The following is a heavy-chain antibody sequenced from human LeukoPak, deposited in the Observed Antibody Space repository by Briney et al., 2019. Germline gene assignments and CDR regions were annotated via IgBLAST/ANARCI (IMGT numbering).Heavy chain of an antibody. D-gene: IGHD4-17*01. Sequence: PGGSPRLSCAASGFTFSSYGMHWVRQAPGKGLEWVAFIRYDGSNKYYADSVKGRFTISRDNSKNTLYLQMNSLRAEDTAVYYCAKQDGDFTGLDYWGQGTLVTVSS. CDR2: IRYDGSNK. CDR3: AKQDGDFTGLDY. V-gene: IGHV3-30*02. J-gene: IGHJ4*02. CDR1: GFTFSSYG.